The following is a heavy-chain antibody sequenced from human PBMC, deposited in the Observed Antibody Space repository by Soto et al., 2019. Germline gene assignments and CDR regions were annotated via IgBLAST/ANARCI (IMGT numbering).Heavy chain of an antibody. J-gene: IGHJ6*02. CDR2: INPNSGGT. CDR3: ARGTGSQGYYYYGMDV. CDR1: GYTFTGYY. D-gene: IGHD1-1*01. Sequence: ASVKVSCKASGYTFTGYYMHWVRQAPGQGLEWMGWINPNSGGTNYAQKFQGWVTMTRDTSISTAYMELSRLRSDDTAVYYCARGTGSQGYYYYGMDVWGQGTTVTVSS. V-gene: IGHV1-2*04.